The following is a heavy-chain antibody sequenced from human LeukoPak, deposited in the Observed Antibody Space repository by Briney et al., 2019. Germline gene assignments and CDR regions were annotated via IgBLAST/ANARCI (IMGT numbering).Heavy chain of an antibody. CDR2: IYHSGST. CDR3: AREKRRGGAFDI. Sequence: SETLSLTCTVSGYSISSGYYWGWIRQPPGKGLEWIGSIYHSGSTYYNPSLKSRVTISVDTSKNQFSLKLSSVTAADTAVYYCAREKRRGGAFDIWGQGTMVTVSS. V-gene: IGHV4-38-2*02. D-gene: IGHD3-10*01. CDR1: GYSISSGYY. J-gene: IGHJ3*02.